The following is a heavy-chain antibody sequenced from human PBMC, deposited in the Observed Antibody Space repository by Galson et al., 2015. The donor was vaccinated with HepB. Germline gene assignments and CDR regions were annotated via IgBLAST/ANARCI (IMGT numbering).Heavy chain of an antibody. J-gene: IGHJ3*02. CDR1: GYTFTSYA. V-gene: IGHV1-3*01. Sequence: SVKVSCKASGYTFTSYAMHWVRQAPGQRLEWMGWINAGNGNTKYSQKFRGRVTITRDTSASTAYMELSSLRSEDTAVYYCAREMGVRYCSSTSCYDDAFDIWGQGTMVTVSS. CDR2: INAGNGNT. D-gene: IGHD2-2*01. CDR3: AREMGVRYCSSTSCYDDAFDI.